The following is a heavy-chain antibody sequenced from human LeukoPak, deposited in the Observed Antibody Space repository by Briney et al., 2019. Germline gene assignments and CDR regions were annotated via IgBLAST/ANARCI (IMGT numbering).Heavy chain of an antibody. Sequence: NPSETLSLTCTVSGGSISSSSYYWGWIRQPPGKGLEWIGSIYYSGSTYYNPSLKSRVTISVDTSKNQFSLKLSSVTAADTAVYYCARDLRKQWLVQVDYYYTDVWGKGTTVTVSS. CDR2: IYYSGST. CDR3: ARDLRKQWLVQVDYYYTDV. CDR1: GGSISSSSYY. V-gene: IGHV4-39*07. D-gene: IGHD6-19*01. J-gene: IGHJ6*03.